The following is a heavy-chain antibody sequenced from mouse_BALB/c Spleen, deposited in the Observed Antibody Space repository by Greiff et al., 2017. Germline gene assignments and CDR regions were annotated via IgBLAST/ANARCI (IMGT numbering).Heavy chain of an antibody. Sequence: VQLHQSGAELVRPGTSVKVSCTASGYAFTNYLIEWVKQRPGQGLEWIGVINPGSGGTNYNEKFKGKATLTSDKSSSTAYMQLSSLTSDDSAVYSCAREGIYYGNYYAMDYWGQGTSVTVSS. D-gene: IGHD2-1*01. CDR1: GYAFTNYL. CDR3: AREGIYYGNYYAMDY. V-gene: IGHV1-54*01. J-gene: IGHJ4*01. CDR2: INPGSGGT.